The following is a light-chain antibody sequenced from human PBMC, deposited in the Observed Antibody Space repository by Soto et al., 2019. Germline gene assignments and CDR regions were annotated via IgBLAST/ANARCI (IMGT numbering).Light chain of an antibody. V-gene: IGKV1-9*01. CDR1: QGINIF. CDR3: QQRNSYPRT. Sequence: DIQFTQSPSLLSASVGDGVNITCRASQGINIFLAWFQQKPGKAPNLLISAASTLQSGVPSRFSGSGSETEFTLTITSLQPEDSATYYCQQRNSYPRTFGQGTKVDIK. CDR2: AAS. J-gene: IGKJ2*01.